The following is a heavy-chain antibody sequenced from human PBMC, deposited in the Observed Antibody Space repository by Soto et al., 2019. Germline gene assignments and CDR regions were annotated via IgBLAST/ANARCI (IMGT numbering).Heavy chain of an antibody. J-gene: IGHJ5*02. D-gene: IGHD3-3*01. V-gene: IGHV1-18*04. CDR2: ISAYNGNT. CDR1: GYTFTSYG. CDR3: ARVRGSGYSNNWFDP. Sequence: AASVKVSCKASGYTFTSYGISWVRQAPGQGLEWMGWISAYNGNTNYAQKLQGRVTMTTDTSTSTAYMELRSLRSDDTAVYYCARVRGSGYSNNWFDPWGQGTLVTVSS.